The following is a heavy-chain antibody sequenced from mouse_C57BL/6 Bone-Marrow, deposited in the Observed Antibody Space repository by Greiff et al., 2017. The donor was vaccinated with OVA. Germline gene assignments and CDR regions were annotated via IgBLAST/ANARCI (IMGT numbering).Heavy chain of an antibody. Sequence: DVMLVESGGGLVQPGGSLKLSCAASGFTFSDYGMAWVRQAPRKGPEWVAFISNLAYSIYYADTVTGRFTISRENAKNTLYLEMSSLRSEDTAMYYCASTVVEGFAYWGQGTLVTVSA. CDR1: GFTFSDYG. CDR2: ISNLAYSI. CDR3: ASTVVEGFAY. J-gene: IGHJ3*01. D-gene: IGHD1-1*01. V-gene: IGHV5-15*01.